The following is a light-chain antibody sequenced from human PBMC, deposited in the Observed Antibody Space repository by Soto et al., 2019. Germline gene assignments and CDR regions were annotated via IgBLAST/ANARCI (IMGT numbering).Light chain of an antibody. V-gene: IGKV2-28*01. Sequence: DIVMTQSPLSLPVTPGEPASISCRSSQSLLHSNGYNYLDWYLQKPGQSPQLLIYLGSNRASGVPDRFSRSASVADFAVKVSRVEAEDVGVYYCMPALQTPQCTVGHGTQVDIK. CDR3: MPALQTPQCT. J-gene: IGKJ1*01. CDR1: QSLLHSNGYNY. CDR2: LGS.